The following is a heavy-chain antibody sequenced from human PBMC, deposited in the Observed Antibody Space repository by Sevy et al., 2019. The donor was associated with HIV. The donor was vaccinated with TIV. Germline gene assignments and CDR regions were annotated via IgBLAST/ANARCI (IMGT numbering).Heavy chain of an antibody. CDR2: IKSGTEGRDA. CDR3: ATYISTWYERLS. CDR1: GFTFSNAW. J-gene: IGHJ5*02. D-gene: IGHD6-13*01. Sequence: GGSLRLSCAASGFTFSNAWMSWVRQAPGKGLEWVGRIKSGTEGRDADYAAPVKGRFTILRDDSKNTLFLQMNSLKTEDTAIYYCATYISTWYERLSWGQGTLVTVSS. V-gene: IGHV3-15*01.